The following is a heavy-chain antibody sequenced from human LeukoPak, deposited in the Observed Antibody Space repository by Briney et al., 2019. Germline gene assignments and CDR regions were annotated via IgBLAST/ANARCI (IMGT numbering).Heavy chain of an antibody. J-gene: IGHJ4*02. CDR2: IYYSGST. CDR3: ARRIVGSSWIDY. V-gene: IGHV4-39*01. D-gene: IGHD1-26*01. CDR1: GGSLSSRRYY. Sequence: SETLSLTCTVSGGSLSSRRYYWAWIRQPPGKGLEWIGNIYYSGSTYYNPSLKSRVTTSVDTSKNRFSLNLNSVTAADTAVYYCARRIVGSSWIDYWGQGTLVTVSS.